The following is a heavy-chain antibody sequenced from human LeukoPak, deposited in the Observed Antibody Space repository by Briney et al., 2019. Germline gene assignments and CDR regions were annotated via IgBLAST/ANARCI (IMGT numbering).Heavy chain of an antibody. V-gene: IGHV4-4*07. CDR2: IYTSGST. CDR1: GGSISSYY. CDR3: ARGLAAADLNWFDP. D-gene: IGHD6-13*01. J-gene: IGHJ5*02. Sequence: PSETLSLTCTVSGGSISSYYWSWIRQTAGKGLEWIGRIYTSGSTNYNPSLKSRVTISVDTSKNQFSLKLSSVTAADTAVYYCARGLAAADLNWFDPWGQGTLVTVSS.